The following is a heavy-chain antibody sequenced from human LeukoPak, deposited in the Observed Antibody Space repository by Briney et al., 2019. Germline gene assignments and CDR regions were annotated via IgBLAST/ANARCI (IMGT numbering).Heavy chain of an antibody. CDR2: ISGSGGNT. V-gene: IGHV3-23*01. D-gene: IGHD1-26*01. CDR3: AKDRGDYYYYGMDV. J-gene: IGHJ6*02. CDR1: GFTFSGCG. Sequence: GGSLRLSCAASGFTFSGCGMSWVRQAPGKGLEWVSGISGSGGNTYYADSVKGRFTISRDNSKNTLHLQMNGLRAEDTAVYYCAKDRGDYYYYGMDVWGQGTTVTVSS.